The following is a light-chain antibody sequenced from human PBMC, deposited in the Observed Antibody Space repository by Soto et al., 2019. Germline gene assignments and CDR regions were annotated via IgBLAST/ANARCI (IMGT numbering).Light chain of an antibody. V-gene: IGKV3-20*01. Sequence: ETVLTQSPGTLSLSPGEGAAVSCRASQSVGGSSLAWYQQRPGQAPRLLIYDTSKRATGIPDRFSGSGSGTDSTLTISRLEPEDFAVYYCQQYQNSPRTFGQGTKVDIK. CDR1: QSVGGSS. J-gene: IGKJ1*01. CDR2: DTS. CDR3: QQYQNSPRT.